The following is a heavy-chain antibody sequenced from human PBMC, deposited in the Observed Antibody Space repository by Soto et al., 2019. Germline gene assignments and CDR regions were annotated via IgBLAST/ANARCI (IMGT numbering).Heavy chain of an antibody. CDR1: GFTFSSYA. CDR3: IDCSAGSCYSGSFDI. CDR2: ISGSGGST. D-gene: IGHD2-15*01. V-gene: IGHV3-23*01. Sequence: GGSLRLSCAASGFTFSSYAMSWVRQAPGKGLEWVSAISGSGGSTYYADSVKGRFTISRDNSKNTLYLQMNSLRAEDTAVYYCIDCSAGSCYSGSFDIWGQGTMVTVSS. J-gene: IGHJ3*02.